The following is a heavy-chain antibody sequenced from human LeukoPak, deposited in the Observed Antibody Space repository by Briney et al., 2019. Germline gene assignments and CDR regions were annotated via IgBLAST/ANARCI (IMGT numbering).Heavy chain of an antibody. Sequence: SETLSLTCAVYGGSFSGYYWSWIRQPPGKGLEWIGEINHSGSTNYNPSLKSRVTISVDTSKNQFSLKLSSVTAADTAVYYCARDSRWLQFSKWGQGTLVTVSS. D-gene: IGHD5-24*01. CDR3: ARDSRWLQFSK. V-gene: IGHV4-34*01. CDR2: INHSGST. J-gene: IGHJ4*02. CDR1: GGSFSGYY.